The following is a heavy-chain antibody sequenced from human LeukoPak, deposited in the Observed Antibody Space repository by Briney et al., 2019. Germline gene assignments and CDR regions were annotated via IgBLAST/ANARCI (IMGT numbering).Heavy chain of an antibody. CDR1: GFTFSSYE. D-gene: IGHD5-12*01. Sequence: PGGSLRLSCAASGFTFSSYEMNWLRQAPGKGLEWVSYTTTSGGTIYYTGSVKGRFTVSRDNAKNSLYLQMNSLRAEDTAVYYCARSDTGYSGYDRTFVSLDYSGQGTLVTVFS. V-gene: IGHV3-48*03. CDR2: TTTSGGTI. J-gene: IGHJ4*02. CDR3: ARSDTGYSGYDRTFVSLDY.